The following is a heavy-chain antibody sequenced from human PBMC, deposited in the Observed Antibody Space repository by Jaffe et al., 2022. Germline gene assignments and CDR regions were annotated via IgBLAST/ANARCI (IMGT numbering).Heavy chain of an antibody. CDR3: ARLGKYSGYDSASWFDP. CDR2: IYHSGST. V-gene: IGHV4-38-2*01. D-gene: IGHD5-12*01. Sequence: QVQLQESGPGLVKPSETLSLTCAVSGYSISSGYYWGWIRQPPGKGLEWIGSIYHSGSTYYNPSLKSRVTISVDTSKNQFSLKLSSVTAADTAVYYCARLGKYSGYDSASWFDPWGQGTLVTVSS. J-gene: IGHJ5*02. CDR1: GYSISSGYY.